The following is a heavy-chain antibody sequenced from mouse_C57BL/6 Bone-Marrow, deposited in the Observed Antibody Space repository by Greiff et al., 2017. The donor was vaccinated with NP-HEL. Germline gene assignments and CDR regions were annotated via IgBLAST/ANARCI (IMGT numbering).Heavy chain of an antibody. CDR2: ISYDGSN. D-gene: IGHD6-1*01. CDR1: GYSITSGYY. CDR3: ARARYSADY. Sequence: EVKVEESGPGLVKPSQSLSLTCSVTGYSITSGYYWNWIRQFPGNKLEWMGYISYDGSNNYNPSLKNRISITRDTSKNQFFLKLNSVTTEDTATYYCARARYSADYWGQGTSVTVSS. J-gene: IGHJ4*01. V-gene: IGHV3-6*01.